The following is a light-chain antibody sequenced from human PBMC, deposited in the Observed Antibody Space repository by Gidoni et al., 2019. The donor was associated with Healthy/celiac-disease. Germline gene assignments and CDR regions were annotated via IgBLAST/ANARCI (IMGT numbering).Light chain of an antibody. V-gene: IGKV3-20*01. Sequence: EIVLTQSPGTLSLSPGERATLSCRASQSVSSSYLAWYQQKPGQATRLLIYGASSRATGIPDRCSGSGSGTDFTLNISRLEPEDFAVYYCQQYGSSPWTFGKGTKVEIK. CDR2: GAS. CDR1: QSVSSSY. J-gene: IGKJ1*01. CDR3: QQYGSSPWT.